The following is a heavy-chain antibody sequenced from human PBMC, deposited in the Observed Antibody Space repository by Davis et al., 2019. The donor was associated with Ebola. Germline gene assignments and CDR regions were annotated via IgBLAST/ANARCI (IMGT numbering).Heavy chain of an antibody. Sequence: SVKVSCKASGGTFSSYAISWVRQAPGQGLEWMGGIIPIFGTANYAQKLQGRVTMTTDTSTSTAYMELRSLRSDDTAMYYCARVHRLGVIPNYWGQGTLVTVSS. CDR3: ARVHRLGVIPNY. CDR1: GGTFSSYA. V-gene: IGHV1-69*05. CDR2: IIPIFGTA. J-gene: IGHJ4*02. D-gene: IGHD2-21*01.